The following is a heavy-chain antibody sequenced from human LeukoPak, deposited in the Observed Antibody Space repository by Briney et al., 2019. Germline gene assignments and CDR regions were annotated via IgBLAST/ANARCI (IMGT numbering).Heavy chain of an antibody. CDR1: GGSISSGSYY. J-gene: IGHJ4*02. D-gene: IGHD6-13*01. V-gene: IGHV4-61*02. Sequence: PSQTLSLTCTVSGGSISSGSYYWSWIRQPAGKGLEWIGRIYTSGSTNYNPSLKSRVTISVDTSKNQFSLKLSSVTAADTAVYYCARESHDGIAAAGTTGWGQGTLVTVSS. CDR2: IYTSGST. CDR3: ARESHDGIAAAGTTG.